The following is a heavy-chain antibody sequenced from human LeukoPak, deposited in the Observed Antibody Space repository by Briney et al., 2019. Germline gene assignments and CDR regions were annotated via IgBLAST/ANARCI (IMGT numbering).Heavy chain of an antibody. D-gene: IGHD3-9*01. CDR3: ARGGTVLRYFDWSPGMDV. Sequence: GGSLRLSCAASGFTFSSYWMHWVRQAPGKGLVWVSRINSDGSSTSYADSVKGRFTISRDNAKNTLYLQMNSLRAEDTAVYYCARGGTVLRYFDWSPGMDVWGKGTTVTVSS. V-gene: IGHV3-74*01. CDR1: GFTFSSYW. J-gene: IGHJ6*03. CDR2: INSDGSST.